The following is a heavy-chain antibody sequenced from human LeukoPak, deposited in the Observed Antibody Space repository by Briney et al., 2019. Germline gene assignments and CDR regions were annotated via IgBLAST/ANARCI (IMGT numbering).Heavy chain of an antibody. Sequence: GGSLRLSCAASGFTFSSYAMHWVRQAPGKGLEWVAVISYDGSNKYYADSVKGRFTISRDNSKNTLYLQMNSLRAEDTAVYYCACLGSLTGYSNAYYFDYWGQGTLVTVSS. V-gene: IGHV3-30*04. CDR3: ACLGSLTGYSNAYYFDY. CDR2: ISYDGSNK. CDR1: GFTFSSYA. J-gene: IGHJ4*02. D-gene: IGHD3-9*01.